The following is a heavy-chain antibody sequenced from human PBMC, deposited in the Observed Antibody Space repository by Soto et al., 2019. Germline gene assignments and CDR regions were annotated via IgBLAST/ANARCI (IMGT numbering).Heavy chain of an antibody. CDR2: SYYRWTT. CDR1: GVSTSSHY. D-gene: IGHD3-22*01. CDR3: ARGGGSLSYDHEFDY. J-gene: IGHJ4*02. V-gene: IGHV4-59*11. Sequence: QVQLQESGPGLVKPSETLSLTCSVSGVSTSSHYWSWIRQPPGQGPEWIGCSYYRWTTNYNASPNRRVTRSLVTSKNQFSLELTSVTTADTALYYCARGGGSLSYDHEFDYWGQGILVTVSS.